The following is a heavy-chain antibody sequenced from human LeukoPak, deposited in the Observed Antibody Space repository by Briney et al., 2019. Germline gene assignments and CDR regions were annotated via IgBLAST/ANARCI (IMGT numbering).Heavy chain of an antibody. CDR1: GYTLTELS. CDR2: FDPEDGET. J-gene: IGHJ5*02. CDR3: ARGPRLSYDYVWGSYRYWFDP. Sequence: ASVTVSCKVSGYTLTELSMHWVRQAPGKGLEWMGGFDPEDGETIYAQKFQGRVTMTEDTSTDTAYMELSSLRSEDTAVYYCARGPRLSYDYVWGSYRYWFDPWGQGTLVTVSS. V-gene: IGHV1-24*01. D-gene: IGHD3-16*02.